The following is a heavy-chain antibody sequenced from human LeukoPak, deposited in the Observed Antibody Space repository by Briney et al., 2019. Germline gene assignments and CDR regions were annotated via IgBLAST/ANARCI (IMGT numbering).Heavy chain of an antibody. CDR3: AKSLSSGWSSYYFGD. CDR1: GFAFSTYY. CDR2: ISYDGRNM. D-gene: IGHD6-19*01. Sequence: GGSLRLSCAASGFAFSTYYIHWVRQPPGKGLEWVAGISYDGRNMYYGDSVKGRFTISRDNSKNTLDLQMNSLRPEDTAVYYCAKSLSSGWSSYYFGDWGQGALVTVSS. J-gene: IGHJ4*02. V-gene: IGHV3-30*18.